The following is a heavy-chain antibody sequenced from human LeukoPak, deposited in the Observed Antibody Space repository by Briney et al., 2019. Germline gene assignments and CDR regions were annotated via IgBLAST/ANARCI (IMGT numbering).Heavy chain of an antibody. CDR2: IWHDGSNK. CDR3: ARRSSAYYEDY. J-gene: IGHJ4*02. CDR1: GFTFSTYV. Sequence: PGRSLRLSCAASGFTFSTYVIHWVRQAPGKGLEWVALIWHDGSNKYYGDSVKDRFTISRDNSKNTLYLQMDSLRDEDTAVYFCARRSSAYYEDYWGQGSLVTVSS. V-gene: IGHV3-33*01. D-gene: IGHD1-26*01.